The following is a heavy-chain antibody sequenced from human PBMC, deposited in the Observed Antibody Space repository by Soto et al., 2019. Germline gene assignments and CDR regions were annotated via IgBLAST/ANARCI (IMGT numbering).Heavy chain of an antibody. CDR3: ARDIPQVDY. J-gene: IGHJ4*02. CDR2: SSAYNDNT. V-gene: IGHV1-18*01. Sequence: QVQLVQSGAEVKKPGASVKVSCKASGYTFTSYGISWVRQAPGRGLDWMGWSSAYNDNTNHPQKLQGRVTVTTDTATRTAYMELTSLRTFDTAEYYSARDIPQVDYCGQGTLVTVS. CDR1: GYTFTSYG.